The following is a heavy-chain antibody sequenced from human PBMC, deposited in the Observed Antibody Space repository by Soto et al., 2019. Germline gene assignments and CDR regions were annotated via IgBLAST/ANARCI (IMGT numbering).Heavy chain of an antibody. D-gene: IGHD3-22*01. CDR2: INSDGSST. V-gene: IGHV3-74*01. Sequence: GGSLRLSCAASGFTFSSYWMHWVRQAPGKGLVWVSRINSDGSSTSYADSVKGRFTISRDNAKNTLYLQMNSLRAEDTAVYYCARDRRYYDSSGYYHDAFDIWGQGTMVTVSS. CDR3: ARDRRYYDSSGYYHDAFDI. J-gene: IGHJ3*02. CDR1: GFTFSSYW.